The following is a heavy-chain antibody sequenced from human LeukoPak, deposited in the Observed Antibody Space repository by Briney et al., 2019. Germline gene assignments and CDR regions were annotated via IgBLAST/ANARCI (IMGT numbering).Heavy chain of an antibody. CDR1: GFTFSSSD. V-gene: IGHV3-30*02. J-gene: IGHJ6*03. CDR3: AKNTMTTYQYYMDV. CDR2: IRYDGSNK. D-gene: IGHD4-11*01. Sequence: QSGGSLSLSCAASGFTFSSSDIHWVRQAPGKGLEWVTFIRYDGSNKNYADSVKGRFTISRDNSKNTLYLQMNSLRPEDTAVCYCAKNTMTTYQYYMDVWGKGTSVTISS.